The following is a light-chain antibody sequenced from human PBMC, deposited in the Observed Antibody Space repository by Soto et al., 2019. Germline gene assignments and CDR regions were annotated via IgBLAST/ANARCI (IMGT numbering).Light chain of an antibody. CDR1: QGISSW. CDR2: AAS. Sequence: DIQMTQSPSSVSASVGDRVTITCRASQGISSWLAWYQQKPGKAPKLLIYAASSFQSGVPSRFSGSEAVTDFTLTISSLQPEDFATYSCQQAYTFPSTCGQGTRLEIK. J-gene: IGKJ5*01. CDR3: QQAYTFPST. V-gene: IGKV1-12*01.